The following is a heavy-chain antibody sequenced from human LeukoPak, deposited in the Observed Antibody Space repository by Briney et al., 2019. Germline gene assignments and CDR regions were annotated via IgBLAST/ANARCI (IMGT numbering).Heavy chain of an antibody. CDR3: ARGSPGITGTYYY. D-gene: IGHD1-20*01. Sequence: WASVKVSCKASGGTFSSYAISWVRHAPGQGLEWMGRIIPILGIANYAQKFQGRVTITADKSTSTAYMEMSSLRSEDTAVYYCARGSPGITGTYYYWGQGTLVTVSS. J-gene: IGHJ4*02. CDR2: IIPILGIA. CDR1: GGTFSSYA. V-gene: IGHV1-69*04.